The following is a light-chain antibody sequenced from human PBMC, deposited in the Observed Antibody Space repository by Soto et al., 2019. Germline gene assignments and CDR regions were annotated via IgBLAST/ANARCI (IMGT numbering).Light chain of an antibody. J-gene: IGKJ4*01. Sequence: EIVMTQSPATLSLSPGERATLSCRASQYVSTNLAWYQQKPGQAPRLLISDASTRAPGIPARFSGSGSGTEFTLIISSLQSEDFAVYYCQQYNDWPLLTFGGGTKVEIK. CDR2: DAS. V-gene: IGKV3-15*01. CDR1: QYVSTN. CDR3: QQYNDWPLLT.